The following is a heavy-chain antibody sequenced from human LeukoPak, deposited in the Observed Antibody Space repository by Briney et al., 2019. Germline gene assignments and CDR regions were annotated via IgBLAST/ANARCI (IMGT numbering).Heavy chain of an antibody. V-gene: IGHV3-23*01. Sequence: PGGSLRLSCVVSGITFSGYSMIWVRQAPGKGLEWVSGFGSDGKTHYAESVQGRFAISRDPSKTTLYLQMNSLRTEDTALYYCARDLHYWAAMDVWGQGTTVTVSS. CDR3: ARDLHYWAAMDV. CDR2: FGSDGKT. CDR1: GITFSGYS. J-gene: IGHJ6*02. D-gene: IGHD2-8*02.